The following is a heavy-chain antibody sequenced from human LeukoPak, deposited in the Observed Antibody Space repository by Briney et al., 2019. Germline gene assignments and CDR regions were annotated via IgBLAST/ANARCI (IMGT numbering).Heavy chain of an antibody. Sequence: SETLSLTCTASGGSISSYYWSWIRQPPGKGLEWIGYIYYSGSTNYNPSLKSRVTISVDTSKNQFSLKLSSVTAADTAVYYCARDRGGSYYYLFDYWGQGTLVTVSS. V-gene: IGHV4-59*12. J-gene: IGHJ4*02. CDR2: IYYSGST. CDR1: GGSISSYY. D-gene: IGHD1-26*01. CDR3: ARDRGGSYYYLFDY.